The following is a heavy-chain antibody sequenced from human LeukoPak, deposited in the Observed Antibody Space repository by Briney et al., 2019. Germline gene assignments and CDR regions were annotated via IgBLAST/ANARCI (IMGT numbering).Heavy chain of an antibody. CDR2: IYTSGST. J-gene: IGHJ3*02. V-gene: IGHV4-4*07. CDR3: ARDSGRVKVPAANDAFDI. CDR1: GGSISSYY. D-gene: IGHD2-2*01. Sequence: SETLSLTCTVSGGSISSYYWSWIRQPAGKGLEWIGRIYTSGSTNYNPSLKSRVTMSVDTSKNQFSLKLSSVTAADTAVYYCARDSGRVKVPAANDAFDIWGQGTMVTVSS.